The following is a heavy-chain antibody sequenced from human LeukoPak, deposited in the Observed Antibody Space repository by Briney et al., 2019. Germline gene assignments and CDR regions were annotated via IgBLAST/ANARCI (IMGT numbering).Heavy chain of an antibody. D-gene: IGHD4-17*01. V-gene: IGHV3-21*01. J-gene: IGHJ4*02. CDR2: ISSSSSYI. CDR1: GFTFISYS. CDR3: ARDLATTKFHY. Sequence: GGSLRLSCAASGFTFISYSMNWVRQAPGKGLEWVSSISSSSSYIYYADSVKGRFTISRDNAKNSLYLQMNSLRAEDTAVYYCARDLATTKFHYWGQGTLVTVSS.